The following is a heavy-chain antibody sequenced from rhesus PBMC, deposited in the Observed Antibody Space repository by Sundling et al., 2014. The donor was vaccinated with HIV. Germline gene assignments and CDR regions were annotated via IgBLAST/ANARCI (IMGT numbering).Heavy chain of an antibody. CDR2: IMPVIGIT. CDR3: ARWDYGLDS. Sequence: QVQVVQSGAEVRKPGASVKVSCKASGLTFGSYTINWVRQAPGQGLEWMGMIMPVIGITNYGEKFQGRVTITADTSTNTAYMELSSLRSDDTAVYYCARWDYGLDSWGQGVVVTVSS. CDR1: GLTFGSYT. V-gene: IGHV1-198*02. J-gene: IGHJ6*01.